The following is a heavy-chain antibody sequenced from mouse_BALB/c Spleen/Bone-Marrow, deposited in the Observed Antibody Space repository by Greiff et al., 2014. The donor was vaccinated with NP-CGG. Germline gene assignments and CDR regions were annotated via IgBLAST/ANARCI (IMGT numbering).Heavy chain of an antibody. CDR2: IYPGNSDT. Sequence: EVKLVESGTVLARPGAAVKMSCKASGYTFSNYRMHWVKQRPGQGLEWIGTIYPGNSDTTYNQKFKGKAKLTAVTSTSTAYMELSSLTNEDSAVYYCTTLARSDFDYWGQGTTLTVSS. D-gene: IGHD3-1*01. V-gene: IGHV1-5*01. CDR3: TTLARSDFDY. CDR1: GYTFSNYR. J-gene: IGHJ2*01.